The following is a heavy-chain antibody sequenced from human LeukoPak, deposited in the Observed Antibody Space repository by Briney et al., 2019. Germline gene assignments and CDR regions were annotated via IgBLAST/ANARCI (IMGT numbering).Heavy chain of an antibody. CDR2: INHSGST. CDR3: ARRRSRWLLKSGFDY. Sequence: SETLSLTCAVYGGSFSGYYWSWIRQPPGKGLEWIGEINHSGSTNYNPSLESRVTISVDTSKNQFSLKLSSVTAADTAVYYCARRRSRWLLKSGFDYWGQGTLVTVSS. V-gene: IGHV4-34*01. CDR1: GGSFSGYY. J-gene: IGHJ4*02. D-gene: IGHD5-24*01.